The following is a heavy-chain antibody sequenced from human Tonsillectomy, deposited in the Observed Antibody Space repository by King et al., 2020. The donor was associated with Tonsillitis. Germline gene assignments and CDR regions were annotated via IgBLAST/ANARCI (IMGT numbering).Heavy chain of an antibody. Sequence: VQLVQSGAEVKKPGASVKVSCKASGYTFTGYYMHWVRQAPGQGLEWMGWINPNSGGTNYAQKFQGRVTMTRETSISTAYMELSRLGSDDTAVYYCARAKRFLEWLLTGHYGMDVWGQGTTVTVSS. V-gene: IGHV1-2*02. CDR3: ARAKRFLEWLLTGHYGMDV. CDR2: INPNSGGT. J-gene: IGHJ6*02. D-gene: IGHD3-3*01. CDR1: GYTFTGYY.